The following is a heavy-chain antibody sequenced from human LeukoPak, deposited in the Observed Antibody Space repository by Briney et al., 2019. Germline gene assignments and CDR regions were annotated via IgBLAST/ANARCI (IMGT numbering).Heavy chain of an antibody. CDR2: ISSSSSTI. CDR3: APRGVVIDY. Sequence: PGGSLRLSCAASGLTFSSYTMNWVRQAPGKGLEWGSYISSSSSTIYYADSVVGRFTISRDNAKNSLYLQMNSLRYAPTAVYYCAPRGVVIDYWGQGTLVTVSS. CDR1: GLTFSSYT. D-gene: IGHD3-3*01. J-gene: IGHJ4*02. V-gene: IGHV3-48*02.